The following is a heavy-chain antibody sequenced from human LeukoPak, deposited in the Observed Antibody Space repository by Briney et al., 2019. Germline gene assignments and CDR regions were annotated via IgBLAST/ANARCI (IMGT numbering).Heavy chain of an antibody. CDR3: ARGDYVFDY. J-gene: IGHJ4*02. CDR1: GGSISSYY. D-gene: IGHD4-17*01. Sequence: PSETLSLTCTVSGGSISSYYWSWIRQPPGKGLEWIGEINHSGSTNYNPSLKSRVTISVDTSKNQFSLKLSSVTAADTAVYYCARGDYVFDYWGQGTLVTVSS. V-gene: IGHV4-34*01. CDR2: INHSGST.